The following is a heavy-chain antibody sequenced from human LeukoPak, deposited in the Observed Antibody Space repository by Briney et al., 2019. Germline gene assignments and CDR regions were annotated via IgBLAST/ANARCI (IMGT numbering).Heavy chain of an antibody. V-gene: IGHV4-59*01. Sequence: SETLSLTCTVSGGSISSYYWSWIRQPPGKGLGWIGYIYYSGSTNYNPSLKSRVTISVDTSKNQFSLKLSSVTAADTAVYYCASTRGDSSGYYPRAFDIWGQGTMVTVSS. CDR3: ASTRGDSSGYYPRAFDI. CDR1: GGSISSYY. J-gene: IGHJ3*02. CDR2: IYYSGST. D-gene: IGHD3-22*01.